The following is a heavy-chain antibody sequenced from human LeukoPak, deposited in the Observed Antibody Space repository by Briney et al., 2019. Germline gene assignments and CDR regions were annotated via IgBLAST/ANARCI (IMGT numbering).Heavy chain of an antibody. CDR2: IIPFYDTT. D-gene: IGHD5-18*01. V-gene: IGHV1-69*13. CDR3: ARMVGYSYSDY. J-gene: IGHJ4*02. CDR1: GGTFSSYA. Sequence: ASVKVSCKASGGTFSSYAISWVRQAPGQGLEWMGGIIPFYDTTNYAQNFQGRVTITADASTSTFDMELSSLRYEDTAVYFCARMVGYSYSDYWGQGTLVTVSS.